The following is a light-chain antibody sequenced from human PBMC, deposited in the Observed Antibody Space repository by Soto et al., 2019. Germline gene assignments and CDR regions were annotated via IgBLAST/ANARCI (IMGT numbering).Light chain of an antibody. J-gene: IGLJ1*01. CDR2: EVS. CDR3: ISYTSDDVRYV. CDR1: SSDVGGYKY. Sequence: QSALTQPASVSGSPGQSITISCTGTSSDVGGYKYVSWYQQHPDKAPKLIVSEVSHRPSGISNRFSGSKSGNTASLTISGLQSEDEADYYCISYTSDDVRYVFGTGTKLTVL. V-gene: IGLV2-14*01.